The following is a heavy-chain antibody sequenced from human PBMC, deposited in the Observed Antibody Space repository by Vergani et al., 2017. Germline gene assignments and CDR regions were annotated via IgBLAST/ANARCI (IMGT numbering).Heavy chain of an antibody. J-gene: IGHJ6*02. CDR2: INAGNGNT. D-gene: IGHD2-2*01. V-gene: IGHV1-3*01. CDR1: GYTFTSYA. CDR3: AKVLPIVVVPAARGYYYYGMDV. Sequence: QVQLVQSGAEVKKPGASVKVSCKASGYTFTSYAMHWVRQAPGQRLEWMGWINAGNGNTKYSQKFQGRVTITRDTSASTAYMELSSLRSEDTAVYYCAKVLPIVVVPAARGYYYYGMDVWGQGTTVTVSS.